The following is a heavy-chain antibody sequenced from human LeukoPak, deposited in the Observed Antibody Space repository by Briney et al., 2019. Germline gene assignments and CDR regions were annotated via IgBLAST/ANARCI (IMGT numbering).Heavy chain of an antibody. CDR2: IKQDGSEK. Sequence: GGSLRLSCAASGFTFSSYWMSWVRQAPGKGLEWVANIKQDGSEKYYVDSVKGRFTISRDNAKNSLYLQMNSLRAEDMAVYYCARDRGYCSGGSCYSRYYYYGMDVWGQGTTVTVSS. D-gene: IGHD2-15*01. J-gene: IGHJ6*02. CDR3: ARDRGYCSGGSCYSRYYYYGMDV. V-gene: IGHV3-7*01. CDR1: GFTFSSYW.